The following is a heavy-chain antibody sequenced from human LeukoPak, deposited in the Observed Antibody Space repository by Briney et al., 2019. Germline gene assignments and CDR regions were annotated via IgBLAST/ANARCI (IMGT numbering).Heavy chain of an antibody. CDR3: ARDHSENYLEY. CDR2: IKRDGSEQ. Sequence: GGSLRLSCTVSGFTFNNYWMSWVRQAPGKGLEWVANIKRDGSEQWYVDSVKGRFIISRDNAKNSVYLQMNSLRADDTAIYYCARDHSENYLEYWGQGTLVTVSS. CDR1: GFTFNNYW. J-gene: IGHJ4*02. D-gene: IGHD5-18*01. V-gene: IGHV3-7*01.